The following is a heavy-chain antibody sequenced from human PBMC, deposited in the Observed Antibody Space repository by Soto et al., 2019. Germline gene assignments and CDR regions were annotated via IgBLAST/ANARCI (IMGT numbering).Heavy chain of an antibody. CDR2: ISSTSSHI. Sequence: EVQLVESGGGLVKAGGSLRLSCVASEFSFSTYNMNWVRQAPGKGLEWVSFISSTSSHIHYADSVKGRFTISRDNAKNSLYLQMNSQRAEDTAVYYCARDPAADGYYGMDVWGQGTTVTVSS. V-gene: IGHV3-21*01. CDR1: EFSFSTYN. D-gene: IGHD6-13*01. J-gene: IGHJ6*02. CDR3: ARDPAADGYYGMDV.